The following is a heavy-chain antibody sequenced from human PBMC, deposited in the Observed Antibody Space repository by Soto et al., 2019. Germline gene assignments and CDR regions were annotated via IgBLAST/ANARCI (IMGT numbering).Heavy chain of an antibody. CDR2: IYHSGST. CDR1: GGSIISSNW. V-gene: IGHV4-4*02. J-gene: IGHJ4*02. CDR3: ARRRITTRSYYFHY. Sequence: SETLSLTCAVSGGSIISSNWWSWVCQPPGKGLEWIGEIYHSGSTNYNPSLKSRVTISVDKSKNQFSLELSSVTAADTAVYYCARRRITTRSYYFHYWGQAPLVTVSS. D-gene: IGHD4-4*01.